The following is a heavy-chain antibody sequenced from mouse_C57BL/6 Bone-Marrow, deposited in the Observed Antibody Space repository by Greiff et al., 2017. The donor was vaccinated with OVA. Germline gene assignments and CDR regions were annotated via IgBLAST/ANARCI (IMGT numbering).Heavy chain of an antibody. J-gene: IGHJ3*01. D-gene: IGHD1-1*01. Sequence: QVQLKQPGAELVMPGASVKLSCKASGYTFTSYWMHWVKQRPGQGLEWIGEIDPSDSYTNYNQKFKGKSTLTVDKSSSTAYMQLSSLTSEDSAVYYCARGDYYGSRSWFAYWGQGTLVTVSA. CDR1: GYTFTSYW. V-gene: IGHV1-69*01. CDR3: ARGDYYGSRSWFAY. CDR2: IDPSDSYT.